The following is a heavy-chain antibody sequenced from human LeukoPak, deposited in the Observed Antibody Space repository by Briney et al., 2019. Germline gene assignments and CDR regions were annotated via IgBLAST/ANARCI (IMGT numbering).Heavy chain of an antibody. J-gene: IGHJ6*02. D-gene: IGHD2-2*01. Sequence: ASVKVSCTASGYTFTSYGISWVRQAPGQGLEWMGWISAYNGNTNYAQKLQGRVTMTTDTSTSTAYMELRSLRSDDTAVYYCARGSNIVVVPAAIYYYYGMDVWGQGTTVTVSS. CDR1: GYTFTSYG. CDR2: ISAYNGNT. V-gene: IGHV1-18*01. CDR3: ARGSNIVVVPAAIYYYYGMDV.